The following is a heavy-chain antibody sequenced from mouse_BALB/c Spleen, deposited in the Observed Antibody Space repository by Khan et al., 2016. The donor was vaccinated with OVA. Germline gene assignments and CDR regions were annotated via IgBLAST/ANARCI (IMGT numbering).Heavy chain of an antibody. CDR3: ASGGYWYFDV. CDR2: INTYTGEP. V-gene: IGHV9-3-1*01. Sequence: QIQLVQSGPELKKPGETVKISCKASRYTLTNYGMNWVKQAPGKGLKWMGWINTYTGEPTYADDFKGRFAFSLETSVSTAYLQIDNLKNEDTASYFCASGGYWYFDVWGAGTTVTVSS. J-gene: IGHJ1*01. CDR1: RYTLTNYG. D-gene: IGHD1-1*02.